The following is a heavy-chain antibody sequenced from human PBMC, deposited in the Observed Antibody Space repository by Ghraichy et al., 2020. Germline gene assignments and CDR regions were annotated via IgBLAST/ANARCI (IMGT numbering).Heavy chain of an antibody. CDR2: FSGTMIYT. CDR3: ARIRSTKDANIAATGEWFFDF. V-gene: IGHV3-11*03. Sequence: GGSLRLSCATSGFTFNDYYMSWIRQAPGKGLEWVSYFSGTMIYTNYADSVKGRFTISRDNAKKSLYLQMNSLRAEDTAIYYCARIRSTKDANIAATGEWFFDFWGRGTLVTVSS. D-gene: IGHD6-13*01. CDR1: GFTFNDYY. J-gene: IGHJ2*01.